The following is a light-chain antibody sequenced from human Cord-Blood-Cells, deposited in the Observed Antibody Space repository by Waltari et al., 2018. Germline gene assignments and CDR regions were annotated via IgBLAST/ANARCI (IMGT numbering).Light chain of an antibody. J-gene: IGKJ4*01. V-gene: IGKV1-9*01. CDR1: QGISSY. CDR3: QQLNS. CDR2: AAS. Sequence: DIQLTQSPSFLSASVGDRVTITCRASQGISSYLAWYQQKPGKAPKLLIYAASTLQSGVPSRFSGSGSGTEFTLTISSLQPEDFATYYCQQLNSFGGWTKVEIK.